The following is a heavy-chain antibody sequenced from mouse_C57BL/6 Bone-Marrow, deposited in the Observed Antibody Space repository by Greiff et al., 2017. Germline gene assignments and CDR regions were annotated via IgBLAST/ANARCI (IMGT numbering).Heavy chain of an antibody. CDR3: ARDDYADWYFDV. Sequence: VHVKQSGAELVRPGSSVKMSCKTSGYTFTSYGINWVKQRPGQGLEWIGYIYIGNGYTEYNEKFKGKATLTSDTSSSTAYMQLSSLTSEDYAIYFCARDDYADWYFDVWGTGTTVTVSS. CDR2: IYIGNGYT. V-gene: IGHV1-58*01. J-gene: IGHJ1*03. CDR1: GYTFTSYG. D-gene: IGHD2-4*01.